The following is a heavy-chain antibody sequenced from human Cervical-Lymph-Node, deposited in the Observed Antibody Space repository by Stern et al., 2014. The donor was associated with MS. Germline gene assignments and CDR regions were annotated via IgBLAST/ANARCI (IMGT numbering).Heavy chain of an antibody. J-gene: IGHJ4*02. CDR1: GFTFTSYG. D-gene: IGHD3-22*01. CDR3: ARDYDSSGYDHFDY. CDR2: IWYDGSNK. Sequence: QVQLVESGGGVVQPGRSLRLSCEASGFTFTSYGMHWVRQAPGQGLEWVAVIWYDGSNKYYADSVKGRFTIPRDNSKNTLYLQMNSLRAEDTAVYYCARDYDSSGYDHFDYWGQGTLVTVSS. V-gene: IGHV3-33*01.